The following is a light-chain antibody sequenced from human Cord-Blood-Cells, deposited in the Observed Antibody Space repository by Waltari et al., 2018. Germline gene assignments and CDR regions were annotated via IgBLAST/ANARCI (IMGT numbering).Light chain of an antibody. CDR1: SSDVGGYNY. CDR2: EVS. V-gene: IGLV2-11*01. CDR3: CSYAGSYTWV. Sequence: QSALTPPPSVPGSPGQSVTISCTGPSSDVGGYNYVSWYQQHPGKAPKLMIYEVSKRPSGVPDRFSGSKSGNTASLTISGLQAEDEADYYCCSYAGSYTWVFGGGTKLTVL. J-gene: IGLJ3*02.